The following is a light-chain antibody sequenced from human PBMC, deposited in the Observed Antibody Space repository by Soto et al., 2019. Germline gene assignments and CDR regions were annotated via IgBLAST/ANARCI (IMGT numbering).Light chain of an antibody. J-gene: IGKJ4*01. CDR1: QSVSSSY. CDR3: QQYGSSPIT. Sequence: EIVLTQSPGTLSLSPGERATLSCRASQSVSSSYLAWYQQKPGQAPKLLIYGASSRATGIPDRFSGSGSWTDFTLTIIRLKPEDFAVYYCQQYGSSPITFGGGTKVDIK. V-gene: IGKV3-20*01. CDR2: GAS.